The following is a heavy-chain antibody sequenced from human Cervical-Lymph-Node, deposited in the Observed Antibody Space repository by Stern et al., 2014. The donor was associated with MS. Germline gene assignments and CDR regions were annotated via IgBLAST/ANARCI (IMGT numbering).Heavy chain of an antibody. D-gene: IGHD3-3*01. CDR1: GFSLTTSGTR. Sequence: QVTLKESGPALVKPTQTLTLTCTFSGFSLTTSGTRVSWIRQPQGRALEWLARIDWNDKTFYNSSQMTRLTISKDSSKNQVVLTMANVDPVDTTTYYCARMMGSGYRHYFDYWGQGTPVTVSS. CDR3: ARMMGSGYRHYFDY. CDR2: IDWNDKT. V-gene: IGHV2-70*04. J-gene: IGHJ4*02.